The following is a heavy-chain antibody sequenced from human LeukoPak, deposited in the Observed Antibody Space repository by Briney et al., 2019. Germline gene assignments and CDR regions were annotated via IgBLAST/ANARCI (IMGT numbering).Heavy chain of an antibody. CDR2: IYYSGST. CDR1: GGSLSSGGYY. D-gene: IGHD3-10*01. V-gene: IGHV4-31*03. CDR3: ASLDYYGSGSFDY. Sequence: SQTLSLTCTVSGGSLSSGGYYWRWLRQHLGTGLEWIGYIYYSGSTYYNPSLKSRVTISVDTSKNQFSLKLSSVTAADTAVYYCASLDYYGSGSFDYWGQGTLVTVSS. J-gene: IGHJ4*02.